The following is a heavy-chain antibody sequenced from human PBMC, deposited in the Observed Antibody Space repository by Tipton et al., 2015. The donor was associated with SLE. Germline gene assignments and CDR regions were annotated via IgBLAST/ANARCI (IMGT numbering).Heavy chain of an antibody. Sequence: TLSLTCTVSGASINSNFWSWIRQSPGKGLEWIGSIYHSGSTYYNPSLKSRVTISVDTSKNQFSLKLSSVTAADTAVYYCARVLWGSSSVDVWGKGTTVTVSS. CDR1: GASINSNF. CDR2: IYHSGST. CDR3: ARVLWGSSSVDV. J-gene: IGHJ6*04. D-gene: IGHD6-6*01. V-gene: IGHV4-59*04.